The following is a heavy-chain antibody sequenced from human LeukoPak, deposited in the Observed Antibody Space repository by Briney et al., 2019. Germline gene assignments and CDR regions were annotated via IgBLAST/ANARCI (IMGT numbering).Heavy chain of an antibody. V-gene: IGHV3-74*01. CDR3: ARVGSYGFYYFDY. CDR2: MNSDGSST. CDR1: GFTFSSYW. J-gene: IGHJ4*02. D-gene: IGHD5-18*01. Sequence: GGSLRLSCAASGFTFSSYWMHWVHQAPGKGLVWVSRMNSDGSSTSYADSVKGRFTISRDNAKKTLYLQMNSLRAEDTAVYYCARVGSYGFYYFDYWGQGTLVTVSS.